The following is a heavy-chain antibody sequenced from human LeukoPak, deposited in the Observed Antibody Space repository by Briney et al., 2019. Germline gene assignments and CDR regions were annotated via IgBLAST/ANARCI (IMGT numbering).Heavy chain of an antibody. D-gene: IGHD5-18*01. CDR1: GYTFTGYF. CDR2: INPNSGGT. V-gene: IGHV1-2*06. Sequence: GASVKVSCKAPGYTFTGYFIHWVRQAPGQGLEWMGRINPNSGGTNSAQKFQGRVTMTRDTSISTAYMELSRLRSDDTAVYYCARGNSYGFDYWGQGTLVTVSS. J-gene: IGHJ4*02. CDR3: ARGNSYGFDY.